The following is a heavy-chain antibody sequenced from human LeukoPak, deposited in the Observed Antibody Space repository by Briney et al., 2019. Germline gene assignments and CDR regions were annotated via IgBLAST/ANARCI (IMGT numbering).Heavy chain of an antibody. Sequence: PGGSLRLSCAASGFTFDDYAMQWVRQAPGKGLEWVSGVSWNSGSTSYADSVKGRFTISRDNAKNTLYLQMNSLRAEDTAVYYCARGYGSTPTYWGQGTLVTVSS. CDR2: VSWNSGST. CDR1: GFTFDDYA. CDR3: ARGYGSTPTY. J-gene: IGHJ4*02. D-gene: IGHD2-2*01. V-gene: IGHV3-9*01.